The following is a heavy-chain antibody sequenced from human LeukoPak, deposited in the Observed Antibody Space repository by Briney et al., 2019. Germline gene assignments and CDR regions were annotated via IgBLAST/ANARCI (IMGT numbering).Heavy chain of an antibody. CDR3: APSRFSDMIFND. D-gene: IGHD3-16*01. V-gene: IGHV3-23*01. CDR2: ISGSGDAI. J-gene: IGHJ4*02. CDR1: GFTFSSYA. Sequence: PGGSLRLTCTASGFTFSSYAMTWVRQVPGKGLEWVSSISGSGDAIHYADSVKGRFTISRDNSKNTLHVQMSSLRAEDTGVYYCAPSRFSDMIFNDWGQGTLVTVSS.